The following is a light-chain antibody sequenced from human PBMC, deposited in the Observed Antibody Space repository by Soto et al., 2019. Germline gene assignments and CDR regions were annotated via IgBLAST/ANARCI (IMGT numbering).Light chain of an antibody. CDR3: QQYNNWPLT. Sequence: RVMTQSPATLSVSPGERATLSCRASQSVSSNLAWYQQKPGQAPRLLINGASTRATGIPARFSGSGSGTEFTLTISSLQSEDFAVYYCQQYNNWPLTFGGGTKVEI. CDR1: QSVSSN. J-gene: IGKJ4*01. V-gene: IGKV3-15*01. CDR2: GAS.